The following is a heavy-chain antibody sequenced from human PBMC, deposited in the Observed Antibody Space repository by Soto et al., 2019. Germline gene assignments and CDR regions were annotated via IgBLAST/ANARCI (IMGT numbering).Heavy chain of an antibody. CDR2: IYYSGRT. J-gene: IGHJ4*02. D-gene: IGHD1-26*01. Sequence: SETRSLTCIVSGVSISPGGYYWSWIRHHPGQGLEWIGNIYYSGRTYYNPSLKSRVILSVDTSKNHFSLNLRSLTAADSAMYYCASVIGWESEYYFDYWGQGALVTVS. CDR3: ASVIGWESEYYFDY. CDR1: GVSISPGGYY. V-gene: IGHV4-31*03.